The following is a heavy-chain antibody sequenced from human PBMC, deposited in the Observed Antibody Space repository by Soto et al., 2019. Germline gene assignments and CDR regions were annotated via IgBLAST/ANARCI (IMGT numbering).Heavy chain of an antibody. J-gene: IGHJ6*02. CDR3: AKSSGPRKSFYYYGMDV. D-gene: IGHD5-12*01. V-gene: IGHV3-43D*04. Sequence: LRLSCAASGFTFDDYAMHWVRQAPGKGLEWVSLISWDGGSTYYADSVKGRFTISRDNRRNSPYLQMNSLRAEDTAFYYCAKSSGPRKSFYYYGMDVWGQGTTVTVSS. CDR2: ISWDGGST. CDR1: GFTFDDYA.